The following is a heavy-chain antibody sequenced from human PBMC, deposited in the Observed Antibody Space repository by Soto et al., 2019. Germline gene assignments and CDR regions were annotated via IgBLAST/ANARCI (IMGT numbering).Heavy chain of an antibody. D-gene: IGHD1-26*01. Sequence: GGSLKISCAASGFTFNSYSMNWVRQAPGKGLEWVSSISSSSSYTYYADSVKGRFTISRDNAKNTLYLQMNTLRAEDTAVYYCAGIHLGYSDFDSWGQGTMVTV. CDR2: ISSSSSYT. V-gene: IGHV3-21*04. CDR1: GFTFNSYS. J-gene: IGHJ3*02. CDR3: AGIHLGYSDFDS.